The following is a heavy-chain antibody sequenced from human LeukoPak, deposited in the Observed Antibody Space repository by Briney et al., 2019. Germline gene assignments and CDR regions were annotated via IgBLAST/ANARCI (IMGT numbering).Heavy chain of an antibody. CDR2: IDPSDSYT. CDR3: ARLGYDILTGYYTVWDY. V-gene: IGHV5-10-1*01. Sequence: GASLRISCKGSGYSFTSYWISWVRQMPGKGLEWMGRIDPSDSYTNYSPSFQGHVTISADKSISTAYLQWSSLKASDTAMYYCARLGYDILTGYYTVWDYWGQGTLVTVSS. J-gene: IGHJ4*02. CDR1: GYSFTSYW. D-gene: IGHD3-9*01.